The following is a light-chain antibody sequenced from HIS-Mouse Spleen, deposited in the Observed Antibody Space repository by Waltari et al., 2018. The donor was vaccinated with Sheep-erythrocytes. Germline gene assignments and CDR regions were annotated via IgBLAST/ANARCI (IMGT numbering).Light chain of an antibody. CDR2: DVS. J-gene: IGLJ1*01. CDR1: SSDVGGYNY. Sequence: QSALTQPRSVSGSPGQSVTISCTGTSSDVGGYNYVSWYQQHPGKAPKLMIYDVSKRLSVVRDRFSGSKSGNTASLTISGLQAEDEADYYCCSYAGSYNHVFATGTKVTVL. CDR3: CSYAGSYNHV. V-gene: IGLV2-11*01.